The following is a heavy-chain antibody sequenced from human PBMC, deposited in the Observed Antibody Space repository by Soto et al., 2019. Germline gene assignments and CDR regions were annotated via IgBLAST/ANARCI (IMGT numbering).Heavy chain of an antibody. Sequence: QVQLVQSGAEVKKPGASVKVSCKASVYTFTSYGITWVRQAPGQGLEWMGWISVYSGNTNYAQNLQGRVTMTTDTSPSTAYMDLRSLRSDDTAVYYCARTDSSGYYIYPVEYWGQGTLVTVSS. CDR3: ARTDSSGYYIYPVEY. V-gene: IGHV1-18*01. J-gene: IGHJ4*02. CDR1: VYTFTSYG. D-gene: IGHD3-22*01. CDR2: ISVYSGNT.